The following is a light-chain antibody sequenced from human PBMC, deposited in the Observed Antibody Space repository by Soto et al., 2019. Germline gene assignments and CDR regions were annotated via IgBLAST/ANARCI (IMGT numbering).Light chain of an antibody. CDR1: QSVSSN. J-gene: IGKJ1*01. CDR3: QQRSNWWT. Sequence: EIVMTQSPATLSVSPGERATLSCRASQSVSSNLAWYQQKPGQAPRLLIYDASNRATGIPARFSGSGSGTDFTLTISSLEPEDFAVYYCQQRSNWWTFGQGTKVEIK. V-gene: IGKV3-11*01. CDR2: DAS.